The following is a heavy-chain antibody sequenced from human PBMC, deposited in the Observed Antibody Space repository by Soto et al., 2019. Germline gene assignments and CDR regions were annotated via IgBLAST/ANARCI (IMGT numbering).Heavy chain of an antibody. D-gene: IGHD3-10*01. V-gene: IGHV3-7*01. CDR3: ASELGHYGSGRPFDY. CDR1: GFTFSSYW. J-gene: IGHJ4*02. CDR2: IKQDGSAK. Sequence: GGSLRLSCAASGFTFSSYWMSWVRQAPGKGLEWVANIKQDGSAKYYGDSVKGRFTISRDKAKNSLYLQMNSLRAEDTAVYYCASELGHYGSGRPFDYWGQGTLVTVSS.